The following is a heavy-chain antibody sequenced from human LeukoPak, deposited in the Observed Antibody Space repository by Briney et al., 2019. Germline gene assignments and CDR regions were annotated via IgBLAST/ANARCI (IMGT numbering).Heavy chain of an antibody. CDR2: IYYSGST. V-gene: IGHV4-59*08. J-gene: IGHJ4*02. Sequence: SETLSLTCTVSGGSISSYYWSWIRQPPGKGLEWIGYIYYSGSTNYNPSLKSRVTISVDTSKNQFSLKLSSVTAADTAVYYCARHSSDYYDSSGHPDYWGQGTLVTVSS. CDR1: GGSISSYY. CDR3: ARHSSDYYDSSGHPDY. D-gene: IGHD3-22*01.